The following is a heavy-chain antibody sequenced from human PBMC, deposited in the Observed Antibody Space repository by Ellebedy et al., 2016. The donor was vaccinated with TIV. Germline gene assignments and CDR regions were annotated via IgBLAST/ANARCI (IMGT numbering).Heavy chain of an antibody. J-gene: IGHJ4*02. Sequence: GESLKISCAASGFTFSSYGMHWVRQAPGEGLEWVAAVSYDGSYIYYADSVKGRFTISRDISKNTLYLQMSSLRAEDTAVYYCARAMVEVTLDYWGQGTLVTVSS. CDR3: ARAMVEVTLDY. V-gene: IGHV3-30*19. D-gene: IGHD2-21*02. CDR1: GFTFSSYG. CDR2: VSYDGSYI.